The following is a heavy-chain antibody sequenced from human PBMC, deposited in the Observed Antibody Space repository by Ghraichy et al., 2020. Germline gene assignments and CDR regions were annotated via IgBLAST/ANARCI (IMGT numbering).Heavy chain of an antibody. CDR1: GFTFSSYA. D-gene: IGHD6-19*01. V-gene: IGHV3-30-3*01. Sequence: GESLNISCAASGFTFSSYAMHWVRQAPGKGLEWVAVISYDGSNKYYADSVKGRFTISRDNSKNTLYLQMSSLRAEDTAVYYCASYIYSSGWYFPEKTGAFDIWGQGTMVTVSS. CDR3: ASYIYSSGWYFPEKTGAFDI. CDR2: ISYDGSNK. J-gene: IGHJ3*02.